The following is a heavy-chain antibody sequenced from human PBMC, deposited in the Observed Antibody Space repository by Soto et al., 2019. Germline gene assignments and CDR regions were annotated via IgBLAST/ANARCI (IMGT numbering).Heavy chain of an antibody. D-gene: IGHD7-27*01. CDR2: IRSKAYVGTT. CDR1: GFTFGDYA. V-gene: IGHV3-49*04. Sequence: GVSLRLSCTASGFTFGDYAMSWVRQAPGKGLEWVGFIRSKAYVGTTEYAASVKGRFTISRDDSKSIAYLQMNSLKTEDTAVYYCTKLGIRYYSDYLGERTLVTGSS. CDR3: TKLGIRYYSDY. J-gene: IGHJ4*02.